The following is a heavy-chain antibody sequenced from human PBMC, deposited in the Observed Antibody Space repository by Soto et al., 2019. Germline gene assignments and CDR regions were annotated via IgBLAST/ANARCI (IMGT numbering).Heavy chain of an antibody. V-gene: IGHV4-31*03. D-gene: IGHD1-7*01. CDR3: ARDWGSNYQNWFDP. J-gene: IGHJ5*02. CDR1: GGSISSGGYY. Sequence: QVQLQESGPGLVKPSQTLSLTCTVSGGSISSGGYYWSWIRQHPGKGLEWIGYIYYSGSTYYNPSLKRRVTISVDTSKNHFSLKLSSVTAADTAVYYCARDWGSNYQNWFDPWGQGTLVTVSS. CDR2: IYYSGST.